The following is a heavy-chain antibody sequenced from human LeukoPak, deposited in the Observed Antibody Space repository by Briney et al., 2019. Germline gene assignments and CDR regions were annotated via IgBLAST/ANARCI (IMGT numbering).Heavy chain of an antibody. CDR1: GFTFSDYS. CDR3: ARGSGYYYDSSSVDD. D-gene: IGHD3-22*01. V-gene: IGHV3-21*01. Sequence: GGSLRLSCAASGFTFSDYSMNWVRQAPGKGLEWVSYISRSSSHIYYADSVEGRFTISRDNAKNSLYLQMNSLRAEDTAVYFCARGSGYYYDSSSVDDWGQGTLVTVSS. CDR2: ISRSSSHI. J-gene: IGHJ4*02.